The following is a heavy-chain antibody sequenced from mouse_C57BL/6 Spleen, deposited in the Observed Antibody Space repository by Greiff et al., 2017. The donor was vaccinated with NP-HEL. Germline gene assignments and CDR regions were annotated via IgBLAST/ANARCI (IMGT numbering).Heavy chain of an antibody. V-gene: IGHV1-26*01. CDR3: ARRDSYYYAMDY. CDR1: GYTFTDYY. J-gene: IGHJ4*01. Sequence: EVQLQQSGPELVKPGASVKISCKASGYTFTDYYMNWVKQSHGKSLEWIGDINPNNGGTSYNQKFKGKATLTVDKSSSTAYMELRSLTSEDSAVYYCARRDSYYYAMDYWGQGTSVTVSS. CDR2: INPNNGGT.